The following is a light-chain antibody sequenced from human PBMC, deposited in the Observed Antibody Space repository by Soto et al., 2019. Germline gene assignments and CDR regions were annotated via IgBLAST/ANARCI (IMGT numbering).Light chain of an antibody. J-gene: IGKJ5*01. CDR3: QQSYKTPLT. V-gene: IGKV1-39*01. CDR1: QNIIIY. CDR2: VAS. Sequence: DIQMTQSPPSLSASVGDRVTITCRASQNIIIYLNWYQQKPGKAPRLLMSVASSLQGGVPSRFSGSGSGTDFTLTISSLQPEDFATYYCQQSYKTPLTFGQGTRLEIK.